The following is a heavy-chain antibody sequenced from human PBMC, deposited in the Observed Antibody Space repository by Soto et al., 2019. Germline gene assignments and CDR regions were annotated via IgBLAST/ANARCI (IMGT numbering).Heavy chain of an antibody. V-gene: IGHV4-39*07. CDR1: GDSISRSSYY. D-gene: IGHD3-22*01. Sequence: KPSETLSLTCTASGDSISRSSYYWGWIRQSPGKGPEWIGSIYYTGRSHYNTSLKSRVTISVDASTNQFSLKLSSVTAADTAVYYCASAVDEYYYDSSGYNWFDPWGQGTLVTVSS. CDR3: ASAVDEYYYDSSGYNWFDP. J-gene: IGHJ5*02. CDR2: IYYTGRS.